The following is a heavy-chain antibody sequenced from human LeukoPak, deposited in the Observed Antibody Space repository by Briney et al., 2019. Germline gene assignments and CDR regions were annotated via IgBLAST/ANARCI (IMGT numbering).Heavy chain of an antibody. CDR1: GYSISSGYY. J-gene: IGHJ6*04. CDR3: ARRGPYAYSSGWTQGGGHQRIMDV. CDR2: IYHIGST. Sequence: PSETLSLTCTVSGYSISSGYYWGWIRQPPGKGLEWIGSIYHIGSTYYNPSLKSRVTISVDTSKNQFSLKLSSVTAADTAVYYCARRGPYAYSSGWTQGGGHQRIMDVWGKGTTVTISS. D-gene: IGHD6-19*01. V-gene: IGHV4-38-2*02.